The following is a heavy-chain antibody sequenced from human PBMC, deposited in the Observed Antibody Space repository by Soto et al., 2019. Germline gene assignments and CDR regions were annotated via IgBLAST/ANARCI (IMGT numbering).Heavy chain of an antibody. D-gene: IGHD3-3*01. Sequence: SQTLSLTCAISGDIGSSNSAAWNLSRHPTSRGLXEVERTYYRSKWYNDYAVSVKSRITINPDTSKNQFSLQLNSVTPEDTAVYYCARGSPYYDFWSGYPRRWFDPWGQGTLVTVSS. CDR3: ARGSPYYDFWSGYPRRWFDP. CDR2: TYYRSKWYN. CDR1: GDIGSSNSAA. V-gene: IGHV6-1*01. J-gene: IGHJ5*02.